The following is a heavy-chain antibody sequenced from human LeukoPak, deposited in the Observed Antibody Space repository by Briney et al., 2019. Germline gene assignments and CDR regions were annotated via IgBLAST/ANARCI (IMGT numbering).Heavy chain of an antibody. V-gene: IGHV5-51*01. J-gene: IGHJ3*02. D-gene: IGHD3-22*01. CDR3: VRHRTWHSDSSGYYDTYDI. CDR1: GYSFTSYW. CDR2: IYPGDSDT. Sequence: GESLKISCKGSGYSFTSYWIGWVRQMPGKGLEWMGIIYPGDSDTRYSPSFQGQVTISADRSITTAYLQWSSLKASDTAMYYCVRHRTWHSDSSGYYDTYDIWGQGTMVTVSS.